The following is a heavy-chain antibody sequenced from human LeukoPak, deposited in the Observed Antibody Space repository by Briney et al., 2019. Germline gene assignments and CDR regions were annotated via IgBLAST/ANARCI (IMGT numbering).Heavy chain of an antibody. CDR3: ARVEIAVAGTNSYGMDV. CDR1: GDSVSSNSAA. Sequence: SQTLSLTCAISGDSVSSNSAAWNWIRQSPSRGLEWLGRTYYRSKWYNDYAVSVKSRITINPDTSKNQFPLQLNSVTPEDTAVYYCARVEIAVAGTNSYGMDVWGQGTTVTVSS. J-gene: IGHJ6*02. V-gene: IGHV6-1*01. D-gene: IGHD6-19*01. CDR2: TYYRSKWYN.